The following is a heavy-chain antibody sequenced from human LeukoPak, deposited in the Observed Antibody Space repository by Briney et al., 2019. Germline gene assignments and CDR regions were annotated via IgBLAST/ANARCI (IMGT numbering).Heavy chain of an antibody. CDR1: GYTFTRYD. J-gene: IGHJ5*02. CDR3: ARAGHTCSGGSCPPRQNWFDP. Sequence: ASVKVSCKASGYTFTRYDINWVRQATGQGLEWLGWVNTKSGNTGSAQNFQGRVTITRDTSINTAYMELSNLRSEDTAIYYCARAGHTCSGGSCPPRQNWFDPWGQGTLVTVSS. V-gene: IGHV1-8*03. D-gene: IGHD2-15*01. CDR2: VNTKSGNT.